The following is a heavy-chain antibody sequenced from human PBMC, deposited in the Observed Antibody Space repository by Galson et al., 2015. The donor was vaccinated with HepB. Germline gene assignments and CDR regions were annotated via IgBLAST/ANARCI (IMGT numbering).Heavy chain of an antibody. V-gene: IGHV3-11*06. CDR3: ARRKGPSDY. Sequence: SLRLSCAASGFTFSDYYMSWTRQAPGKGLEWVSYISSSSSYTNYADSVKGRFTISRDNAKNSLYLQMNSLRAEDTAVYYCARRKGPSDYWGQGTLVTVSS. D-gene: IGHD1-14*01. CDR2: ISSSSSYT. CDR1: GFTFSDYY. J-gene: IGHJ4*02.